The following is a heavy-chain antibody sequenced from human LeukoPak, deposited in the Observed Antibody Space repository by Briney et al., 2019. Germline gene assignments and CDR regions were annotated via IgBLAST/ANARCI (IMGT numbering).Heavy chain of an antibody. V-gene: IGHV4-61*05. CDR1: GDSINTNNYY. Sequence: PSETLFLTCTVSGDSINTNNYYWGWIRQPPGKGLEWIGYIYYSGSTNYNPSLKSRVTISVDTSKNQFSLKLSSVTAADTAVYYCARGNPYSRGWSYDYWGQGTLVTVSS. D-gene: IGHD6-19*01. CDR2: IYYSGST. J-gene: IGHJ4*02. CDR3: ARGNPYSRGWSYDY.